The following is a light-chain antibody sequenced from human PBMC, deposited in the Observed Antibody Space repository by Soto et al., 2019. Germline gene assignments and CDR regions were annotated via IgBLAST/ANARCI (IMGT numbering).Light chain of an antibody. CDR2: GNS. J-gene: IGLJ1*01. CDR3: QSYDSSLSIYV. CDR1: SSNIGAHYD. V-gene: IGLV1-40*01. Sequence: QSVLTQPPSVSGAPGQRVTISCTGSSSNIGAHYDVHWYQQLPGTAPKLLIYGNSNRPSGVPDRFSGSKSGTSASLAITGLHDADEDDYYCQSYDSSLSIYVFGTGTKLTVL.